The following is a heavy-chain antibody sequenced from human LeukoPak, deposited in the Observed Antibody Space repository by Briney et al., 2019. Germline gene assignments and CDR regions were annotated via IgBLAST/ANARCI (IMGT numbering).Heavy chain of an antibody. V-gene: IGHV3-74*01. Sequence: GGSLRLSCAASGFTFSTFWMHWVRQAPGKGLEWVSRINNDGRSTSYADSVKGRFTISRDNAKNTLYLQMNSLRAEDTAVYFCARAYCGGDCYPRATDYWGQGTLVTVSS. CDR3: ARAYCGGDCYPRATDY. CDR2: INNDGRST. J-gene: IGHJ4*02. D-gene: IGHD2-21*02. CDR1: GFTFSTFW.